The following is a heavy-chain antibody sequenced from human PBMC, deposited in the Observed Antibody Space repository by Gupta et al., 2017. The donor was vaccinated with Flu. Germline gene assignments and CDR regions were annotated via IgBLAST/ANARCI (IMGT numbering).Heavy chain of an antibody. CDR1: GFTFDDYA. Sequence: EVQLVESGGGLVQPGRSLRLSCAASGFTFDDYAMHWVRQAPGKGLEWVSGISWNSGSIGYADSVKGRFTISRDNAKNSLYLQMNSLRAEDTALYYCAKVEMATMNGYWYFDLWGRGTLVTVSS. J-gene: IGHJ2*01. CDR2: ISWNSGSI. V-gene: IGHV3-9*01. CDR3: AKVEMATMNGYWYFDL. D-gene: IGHD5-24*01.